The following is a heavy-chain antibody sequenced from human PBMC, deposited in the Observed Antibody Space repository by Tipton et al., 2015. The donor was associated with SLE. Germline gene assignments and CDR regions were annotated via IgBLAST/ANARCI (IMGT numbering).Heavy chain of an antibody. CDR1: GGSISSGGYS. Sequence: TLSLTCAVSGGSISSGGYSWSWIRQPPGKGLEWIGYIYHSGSTYYNPSLKSRVTISVDTSKNQFSLKLSSVTAADTAVYYCARARLSMVAAFDIWGQGTMVTVSS. CDR3: ARARLSMVAAFDI. J-gene: IGHJ3*02. D-gene: IGHD3-10*01. V-gene: IGHV4-30-2*01. CDR2: IYHSGST.